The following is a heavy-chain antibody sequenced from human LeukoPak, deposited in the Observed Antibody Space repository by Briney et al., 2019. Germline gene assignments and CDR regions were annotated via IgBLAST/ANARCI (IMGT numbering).Heavy chain of an antibody. V-gene: IGHV3-23*01. Sequence: SGGSLRLSCAASGFTFSSYAMSWVRQAPGKGLEWVSAISGSGGSTYYADSVKGRFTISRDNSKNTLYLQMNSLRAEDTAVYYCAKLGAYCSSTSCYLGKFHYFDYWGQGTPVTVSS. J-gene: IGHJ4*02. CDR2: ISGSGGST. CDR3: AKLGAYCSSTSCYLGKFHYFDY. CDR1: GFTFSSYA. D-gene: IGHD2-2*01.